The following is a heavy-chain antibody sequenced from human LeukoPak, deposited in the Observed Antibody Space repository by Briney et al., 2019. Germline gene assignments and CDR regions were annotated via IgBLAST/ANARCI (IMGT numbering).Heavy chain of an antibody. V-gene: IGHV4-34*01. CDR1: GGSFSGYY. J-gene: IGHJ5*02. CDR2: INHSGGT. CDR3: ARGALWFGNPNWFDP. D-gene: IGHD3-10*01. Sequence: SETLSLTCAVYGGSFSGYYWSWIRQPPGKGLEWIGEINHSGGTNYNPSLKSRVTISVDTSKNQFSLKLSSVTAADTAVYYCARGALWFGNPNWFDPWGQGTLVTVSS.